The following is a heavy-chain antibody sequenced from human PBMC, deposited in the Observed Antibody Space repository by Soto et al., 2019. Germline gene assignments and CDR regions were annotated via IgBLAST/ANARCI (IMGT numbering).Heavy chain of an antibody. CDR2: INAGNGNT. V-gene: IGHV1-3*01. CDR1: GYTFTSYA. D-gene: IGHD2-15*01. CDR3: ARGPGGPDGPGDY. Sequence: QVQLVQSGAEVKKPGASVKVSCKASGYTFTSYAMQWVRQAPGQSLEWMGWINAGNGNTKYSQKFQGRVTITRDTSASTAYMELSSLRSEDTAVYYCARGPGGPDGPGDYWGQGTLVTVSS. J-gene: IGHJ4*02.